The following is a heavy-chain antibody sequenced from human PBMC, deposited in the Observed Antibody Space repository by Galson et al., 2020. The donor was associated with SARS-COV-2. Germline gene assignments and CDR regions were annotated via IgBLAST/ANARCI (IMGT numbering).Heavy chain of an antibody. D-gene: IGHD5-18*01. CDR3: ARGGSRPVMVFDYYYFYMDV. Sequence: SETLSLTCGVYGGSFSDYSWTWVRQPPGKGLEWIGEISHSGSTNYSPSLKSRVFMSVDTSKNQLSLTLISVTAADTAVYYCARGGSRPVMVFDYYYFYMDVWGKGTTVTVSS. CDR1: GGSFSDYS. V-gene: IGHV4-34*01. J-gene: IGHJ6*03. CDR2: ISHSGST.